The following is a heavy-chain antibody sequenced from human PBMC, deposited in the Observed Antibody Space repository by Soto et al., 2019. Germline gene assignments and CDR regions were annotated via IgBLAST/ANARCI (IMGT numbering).Heavy chain of an antibody. V-gene: IGHV4-30-4*01. CDR2: IYYSGST. D-gene: IGHD6-6*01. CDR3: ARPRYSSSSEFDY. J-gene: IGHJ4*02. Sequence: SETLSLTCAVYGGSISSGDYYWSWIRQPPGKGLEWIGYIYYSGSTYYNPSLKSRVTISVDTSKNQFSLKLSSVTAADTAVYYCARPRYSSSSEFDYWGQGTLVTVSS. CDR1: GGSISSGDYY.